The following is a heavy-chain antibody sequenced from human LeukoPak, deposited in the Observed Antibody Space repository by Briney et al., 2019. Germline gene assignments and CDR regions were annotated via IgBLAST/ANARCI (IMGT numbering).Heavy chain of an antibody. CDR1: GYSFTSYW. CDR2: IYPGDSDT. Sequence: GESLKISCKGSGYSFTSYWIGWARQMPGKGLEWMGIIYPGDSDTRYSPSFQGQVTISADKSISTAYLQWSSLKASDTAMYYCARGGSSTSRSDAFDIWGQGTMATVSS. V-gene: IGHV5-51*01. J-gene: IGHJ3*02. D-gene: IGHD2-2*01. CDR3: ARGGSSTSRSDAFDI.